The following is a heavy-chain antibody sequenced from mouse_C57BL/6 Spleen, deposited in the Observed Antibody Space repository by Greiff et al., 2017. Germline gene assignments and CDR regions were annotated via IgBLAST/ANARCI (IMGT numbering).Heavy chain of an antibody. Sequence: QVQLQQPGAELVKPGASVKLSCKASGYTFTSYWMHWVKQRPGQGLEWIGMIHPNSGSTNYNEKFKSKATLTVDKSSSTAYMQLSSLTSEDSAVYYCARGCGSSLLFAYWGQGTLVTVSA. V-gene: IGHV1-64*01. CDR2: IHPNSGST. CDR3: ARGCGSSLLFAY. D-gene: IGHD1-1*01. J-gene: IGHJ3*01. CDR1: GYTFTSYW.